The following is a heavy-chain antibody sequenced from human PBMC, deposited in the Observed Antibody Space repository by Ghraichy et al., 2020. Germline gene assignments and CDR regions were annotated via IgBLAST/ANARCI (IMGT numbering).Heavy chain of an antibody. Sequence: SQTRSLTCAVSGGSIASGDYSWSWIRQPPGKGLEWIGYIYHSGSTYYSPSLKSRVTILADRSKNQISLKLSSVTAADTAVYYCARAPYDDDGFYDDAFDIWGQGTMVTVSS. V-gene: IGHV4-30-2*01. CDR2: IYHSGST. CDR1: GGSIASGDYS. J-gene: IGHJ3*02. CDR3: ARAPYDDDGFYDDAFDI. D-gene: IGHD3-22*01.